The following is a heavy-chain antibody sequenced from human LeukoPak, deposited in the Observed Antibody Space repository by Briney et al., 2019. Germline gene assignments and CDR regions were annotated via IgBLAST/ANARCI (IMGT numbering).Heavy chain of an antibody. CDR3: AKDRRSCGGDCYPSAFDY. D-gene: IGHD2-21*02. V-gene: IGHV3-30*04. CDR1: AFTFSSYA. CDR2: ISYDGSHK. J-gene: IGHJ4*02. Sequence: PGGSLRLSCAASAFTFSSYAMHWVRQAPGKGLEWVAFISYDGSHKYYADSVKGRFTISRDNSKNTLYLQMNSLRAEDTAVYYCAKDRRSCGGDCYPSAFDYWGQGTLVTVSS.